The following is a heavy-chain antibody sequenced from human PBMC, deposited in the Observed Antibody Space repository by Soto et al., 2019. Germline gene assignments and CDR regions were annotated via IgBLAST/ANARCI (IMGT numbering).Heavy chain of an antibody. CDR2: IYYSGST. CDR1: GGSISGYY. D-gene: IGHD6-13*01. Sequence: PSETLSLTCTVSGGSISGYYWSWIRQPPGKGLEWIGYIYYSGSTKYNPSLKSRVTMSVDTSKNQFSLKLGSVTAADTAGYYCGREAIVASFDYWGQGTLVTVST. V-gene: IGHV4-59*01. J-gene: IGHJ4*02. CDR3: GREAIVASFDY.